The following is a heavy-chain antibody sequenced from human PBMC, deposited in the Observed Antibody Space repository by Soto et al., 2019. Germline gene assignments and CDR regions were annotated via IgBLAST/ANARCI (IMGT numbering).Heavy chain of an antibody. J-gene: IGHJ3*02. CDR1: GFTFSSYG. CDR2: ICYDGSNK. V-gene: IGHV3-33*01. D-gene: IGHD2-21*01. CDR3: ARSQIVVCVGAFDI. Sequence: QVQLVESGGGVVQPGRSLRLSCAASGFTFSSYGMHWVRQAPGKGLEWVAVICYDGSNKYYADSVKGRFTISRDNSKNTLYLQMNSVRAEDTAVYYCARSQIVVCVGAFDIWGQGTMVTVSS.